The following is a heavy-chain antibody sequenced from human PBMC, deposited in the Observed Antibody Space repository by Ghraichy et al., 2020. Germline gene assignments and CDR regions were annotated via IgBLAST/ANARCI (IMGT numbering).Heavy chain of an antibody. CDR1: GGSVSSGSYY. Sequence: SETLYLTCTVSGGSVSSGSYYWSWIRQPPGKGLEWIGYIYYSGSTNYNPSLKSRVTISVDTSKNQFSLKLSSVTAADTAVYYCARDSPIAVAGSDAFDIWGQGTMVTVSS. CDR2: IYYSGST. V-gene: IGHV4-61*01. CDR3: ARDSPIAVAGSDAFDI. D-gene: IGHD6-19*01. J-gene: IGHJ3*02.